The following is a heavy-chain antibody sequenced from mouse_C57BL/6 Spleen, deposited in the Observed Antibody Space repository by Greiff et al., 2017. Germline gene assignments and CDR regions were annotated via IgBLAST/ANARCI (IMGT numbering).Heavy chain of an antibody. CDR3: ARGDYDGSGWYFDV. CDR2: IWTGGGT. Sequence: VQLVESGPGLVAPSQSLSITCTVSGFSLTSYALSWVRQPPGKGLEWLGVIWTGGGTNYTSALKSRLSISKDNSKSQVFLKMNSLQTDDTARYYCARGDYDGSGWYFDVWGTGTTVTVSS. D-gene: IGHD1-1*01. J-gene: IGHJ1*03. CDR1: GFSLTSYA. V-gene: IGHV2-9-1*01.